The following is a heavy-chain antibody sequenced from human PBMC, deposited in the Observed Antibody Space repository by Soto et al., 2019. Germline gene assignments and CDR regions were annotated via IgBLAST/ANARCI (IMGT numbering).Heavy chain of an antibody. V-gene: IGHV1-2*04. Sequence: ASVKVSCKASGYTFTGYYMHWVRQAPGQGLEWMGWINPNSGGTNYAQKFQGWVTMTRDTSISTAYMELSRLRSDDTAVYYCARDLVGIVATTEDYYYYGMDVWGQGTTVTVSS. J-gene: IGHJ6*02. D-gene: IGHD5-12*01. CDR3: ARDLVGIVATTEDYYYYGMDV. CDR2: INPNSGGT. CDR1: GYTFTGYY.